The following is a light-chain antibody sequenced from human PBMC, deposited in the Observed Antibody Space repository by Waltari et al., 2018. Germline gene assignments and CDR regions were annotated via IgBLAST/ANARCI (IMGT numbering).Light chain of an antibody. V-gene: IGLV2-11*01. CDR2: DVT. CDR1: SNDVGGYYY. Sequence: QSALSQPLSVSGSPGQSVTISCTGTSNDVGGYYYSSWFQQFPGKAPNLIIYDVTRRHSGVPDRFSGSKSGNTASLTISGLQVEDEATYYCCSRAGTYTWLFGGGTKVTVL. CDR3: CSRAGTYTWL. J-gene: IGLJ2*01.